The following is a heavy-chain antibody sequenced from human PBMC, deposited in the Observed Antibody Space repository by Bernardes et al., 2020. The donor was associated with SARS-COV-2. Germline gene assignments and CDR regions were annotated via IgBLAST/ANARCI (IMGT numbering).Heavy chain of an antibody. CDR1: GGSIRSGGYY. CDR3: ARAPITMIVVVQAFDI. Sequence: LRLSCAVSGGSIRSGGYYWSWIRQHQGKGLEWIGYIYYSGSTYYNPSLKSRVTLSVDTSKNQFSLKLSSVTAADTAVYYCARAPITMIVVVQAFDIWGQGTMVTVSS. J-gene: IGHJ3*02. D-gene: IGHD3-22*01. V-gene: IGHV4-31*02. CDR2: IYYSGST.